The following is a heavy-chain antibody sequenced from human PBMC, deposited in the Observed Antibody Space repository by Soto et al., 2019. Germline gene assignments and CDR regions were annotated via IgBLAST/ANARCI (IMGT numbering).Heavy chain of an antibody. J-gene: IGHJ4*02. CDR1: GGPFRRFS. CDR2: INPNFGTG. Sequence: QVELVQAGAEGDKPGSSGDVFCKASGGPFRRFSFNWVGRAPGKGLEGIGEINPNFGTGNYAQKFQGRVTITADVSTSSADMELSSMKSEDTAVYYCARDGGRHSGGIDYWGQGTLVTVSS. V-gene: IGHV1-69*01. D-gene: IGHD1-26*01. CDR3: ARDGGRHSGGIDY.